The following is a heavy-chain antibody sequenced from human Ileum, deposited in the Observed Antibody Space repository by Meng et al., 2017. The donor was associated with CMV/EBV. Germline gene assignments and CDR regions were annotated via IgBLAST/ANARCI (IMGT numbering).Heavy chain of an antibody. CDR3: AKTGLVAYYGMDV. CDR1: GFTFSSYG. Sequence: GESLKISCAASGFTFSSYGMHWVRQAPGKGLEWVAFIRYDGSNKYYADSVKGRFTISRDNSKNTLYLQMNSLRAEDTAVYYCAKTGLVAYYGMDVWGQGNTVNGAS. CDR2: IRYDGSNK. V-gene: IGHV3-30*02. J-gene: IGHJ6*02. D-gene: IGHD6-19*01.